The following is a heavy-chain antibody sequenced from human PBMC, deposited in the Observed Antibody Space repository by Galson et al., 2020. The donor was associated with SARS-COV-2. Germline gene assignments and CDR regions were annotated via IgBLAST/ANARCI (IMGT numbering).Heavy chain of an antibody. CDR3: AREHLDGMDV. CDR1: GFTFSSYG. CDR2: ISYDGSNK. V-gene: IGHV3-30*03. Sequence: GESLKISCAASGFTFSSYGMHWVRQAPGKGLEWVAVISYDGSNKYYADSVKGRFTISRDNSKNTLYLQMNSLRTEDTAVYYCAREHLDGMDVWGQGTTVTVSS. J-gene: IGHJ6*02.